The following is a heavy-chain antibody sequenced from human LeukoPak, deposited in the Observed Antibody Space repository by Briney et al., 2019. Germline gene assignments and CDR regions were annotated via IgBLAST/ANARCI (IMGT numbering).Heavy chain of an antibody. CDR1: GFTFSTSV. Sequence: PGGSLRLSCAASGFTFSTSVMTWVRQAPGKGLEWVSAISAGGVSTFYADSVKGRFTISRDNSKNTVFLQMTTLRPDDTAMYYCAKGAGGPFEFWGQGTLVTVSS. J-gene: IGHJ4*02. V-gene: IGHV3-23*01. CDR2: ISAGGVST. D-gene: IGHD3-10*01. CDR3: AKGAGGPFEF.